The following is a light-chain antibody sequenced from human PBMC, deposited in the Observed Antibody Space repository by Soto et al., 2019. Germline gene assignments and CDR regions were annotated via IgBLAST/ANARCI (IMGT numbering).Light chain of an antibody. CDR2: GAS. V-gene: IGKV3D-15*01. J-gene: IGKJ1*01. Sequence: EIVLTQSPATLSLSPGERATLSCRASQSVNSYLAWYQQKPGQAPRLLIYGASTRATGIPDRFSGSGSGTEFTLTISNLQSEDFAVYHCQQYDKWPRTFGQGTKVDI. CDR1: QSVNSY. CDR3: QQYDKWPRT.